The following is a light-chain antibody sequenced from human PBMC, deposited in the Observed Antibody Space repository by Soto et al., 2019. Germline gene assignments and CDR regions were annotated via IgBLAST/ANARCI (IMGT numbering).Light chain of an antibody. CDR3: QQYNTYSYT. CDR1: PSISTW. V-gene: IGKV1-5*01. Sequence: DIQMTQSPSTLSASVGDRVTITCRASPSISTWLAWYQQKPGKAPKLLIYDASTLETGVPSKFSGSGSGIEFTLTISSLQPDDFATYYCQQYNTYSYTFGQGTKLEIK. CDR2: DAS. J-gene: IGKJ2*01.